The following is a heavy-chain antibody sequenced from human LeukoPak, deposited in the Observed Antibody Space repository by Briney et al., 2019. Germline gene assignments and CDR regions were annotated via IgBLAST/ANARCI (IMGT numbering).Heavy chain of an antibody. Sequence: SETLSLTCTVSGVSISSYYWSWIRQPPGKGLEWIGYIYYSGSTNYNPSLKSRVTISVDTSKNQFSLKLSSVTAADTAVYYCARVGSSGYYFDYWGQGTLVTVSS. V-gene: IGHV4-59*01. CDR2: IYYSGST. D-gene: IGHD3-22*01. CDR1: GVSISSYY. CDR3: ARVGSSGYYFDY. J-gene: IGHJ4*02.